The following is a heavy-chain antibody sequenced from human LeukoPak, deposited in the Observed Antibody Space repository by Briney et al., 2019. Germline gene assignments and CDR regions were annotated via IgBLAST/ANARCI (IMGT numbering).Heavy chain of an antibody. CDR2: IDPHSGGT. V-gene: IGHV1-2*02. D-gene: IGHD2-21*02. CDR3: AVSIQAPAIPAFDY. Sequence: GASVKVSCNTSGNNFSRYIHWMRQAPGQGLEWMGWIDPHSGGTNSAQKFQGRVTMTRDTSISAVYMELTSLRSDDTAVYYCAVSIQAPAIPAFDYGGQGTLDTVSS. CDR1: GNNFSRY. J-gene: IGHJ4*02.